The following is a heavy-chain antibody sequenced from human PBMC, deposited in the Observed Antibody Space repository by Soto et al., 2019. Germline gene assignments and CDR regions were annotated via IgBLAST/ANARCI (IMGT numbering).Heavy chain of an antibody. CDR2: IIPILGIA. D-gene: IGHD1-26*01. Sequence: SVKVSCKASGYTFTGFSLHWVRQAPGQRLEWMGWIIPILGIANYAQKFQGRVTITADKSTSTAYMELSSLRSEDTAVYYCARGGSYSAFDIWGQGTMVTVSS. CDR3: ARGGSYSAFDI. J-gene: IGHJ3*02. V-gene: IGHV1-69*10. CDR1: GYTFTGFS.